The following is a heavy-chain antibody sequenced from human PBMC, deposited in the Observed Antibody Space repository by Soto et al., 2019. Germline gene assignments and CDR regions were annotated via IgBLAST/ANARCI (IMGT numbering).Heavy chain of an antibody. V-gene: IGHV3-21*01. D-gene: IGHD3-3*01. CDR2: ITSSGTYI. Sequence: EVQLVESGGGLVKPGGSLRLSCAASGFSFSSYNMNWVRQAPGKGLEWVSSITSSGTYIYYTDSVRGRFTISRDNAKNSVYLQMNSLRAEDTAVYYCVRDWGGSRSDAFDIWGLGTLVTVSS. CDR1: GFSFSSYN. J-gene: IGHJ3*02. CDR3: VRDWGGSRSDAFDI.